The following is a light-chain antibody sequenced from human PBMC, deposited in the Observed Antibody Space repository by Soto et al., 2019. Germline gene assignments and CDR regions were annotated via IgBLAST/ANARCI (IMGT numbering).Light chain of an antibody. J-gene: IGLJ1*01. CDR1: SSDVGGSNY. Sequence: QSALTQPASVSGSPGQSITISCTGTSSDVGGSNYVSWYQQHPGKAPNLMIYDVSNRPSGVSNRFSGSKSGNTASLTISGLQAEDEAEYYCGSYSSSSTLYVFGTGTKLTVL. V-gene: IGLV2-14*03. CDR2: DVS. CDR3: GSYSSSSTLYV.